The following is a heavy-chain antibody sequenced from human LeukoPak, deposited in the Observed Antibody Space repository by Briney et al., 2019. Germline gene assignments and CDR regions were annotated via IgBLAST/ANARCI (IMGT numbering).Heavy chain of an antibody. J-gene: IGHJ4*02. CDR2: TYYRSKWYN. D-gene: IGHD6-13*01. CDR1: GDSVSSNSAA. CDR3: ASSSSSWYYFDY. Sequence: SQTLSPTCALSGDSVSSNSAAWNWLRQSPSRGLEWLGRTYYRSKWYNDYAVSVKSRITINPDTSKNQFSLQLNSVTPEDTAVYYCASSSSSWYYFDYWGQGTLVTVSS. V-gene: IGHV6-1*01.